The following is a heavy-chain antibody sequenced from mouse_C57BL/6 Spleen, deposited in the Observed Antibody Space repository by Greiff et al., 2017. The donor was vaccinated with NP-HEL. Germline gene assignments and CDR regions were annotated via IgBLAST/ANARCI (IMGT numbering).Heavy chain of an antibody. V-gene: IGHV1-50*01. CDR3: ARRGRDVGFAY. J-gene: IGHJ3*01. Sequence: QVQLQQPGAELVKPGASVKLSCKASGYTFTSYWMQWVKQRPGQGLEWIGEIDPSDSYTNYNQKFKGKATLTVDTSSSTAYMQLSSLTSEDSAVYYCARRGRDVGFAYWGQGTLVTVSA. CDR1: GYTFTSYW. CDR2: IDPSDSYT. D-gene: IGHD3-3*01.